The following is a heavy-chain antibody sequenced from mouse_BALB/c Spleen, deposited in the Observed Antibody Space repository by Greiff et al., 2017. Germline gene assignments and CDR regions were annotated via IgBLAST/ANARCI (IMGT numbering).Heavy chain of an antibody. CDR3: ARDGNYDYYAMDY. CDR1: GFTFSSFG. J-gene: IGHJ4*01. V-gene: IGHV5-17*02. CDR2: ISSGSSTI. Sequence: EVKLVVSGGGLVQPGGSRKLSCAASGFTFSSFGMHWVRQAPEKGLEWVAYISSGSSTIYYADTVKGRFTISRDNPKNTLFLQMTSLRSEDTAMYYCARDGNYDYYAMDYWGQGTSVTVSS. D-gene: IGHD2-1*01.